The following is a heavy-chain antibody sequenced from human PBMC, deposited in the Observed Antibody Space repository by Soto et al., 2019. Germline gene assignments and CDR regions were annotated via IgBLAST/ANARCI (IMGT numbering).Heavy chain of an antibody. D-gene: IGHD3-22*01. Sequence: GGSRRRSWAASGFTFSGYIMNWVRQAPGKGLEWVSSISSSSSYIYYADSVKGRFTISRDNAKNSLYLQMNSLRAEDTAVYYCAKEVYYDSSGMGAFDIWGQGTMVTVSS. CDR3: AKEVYYDSSGMGAFDI. CDR1: GFTFSGYI. CDR2: ISSSSSYI. V-gene: IGHV3-21*04. J-gene: IGHJ3*02.